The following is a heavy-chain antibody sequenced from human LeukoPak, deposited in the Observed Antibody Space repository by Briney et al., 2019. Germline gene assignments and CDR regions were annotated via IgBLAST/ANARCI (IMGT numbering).Heavy chain of an antibody. CDR3: AREDVVLVDAVRYYSYGMDV. V-gene: IGHV1-46*01. CDR2: INPSGGST. CDR1: GYNFISYY. D-gene: IGHD2-8*01. J-gene: IGHJ6*02. Sequence: ASVKVSCKASGYNFISYYMHWVRQAPGQGLDWMVIINPSGGSTSYAQKFQDRVTMTRDTSTRTVYMELSSLKSEDPAVYYCAREDVVLVDAVRYYSYGMDVWGQGTTVTVSS.